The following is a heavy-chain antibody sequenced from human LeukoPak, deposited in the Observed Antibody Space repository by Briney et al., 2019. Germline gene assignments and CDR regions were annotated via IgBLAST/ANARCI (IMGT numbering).Heavy chain of an antibody. V-gene: IGHV3-53*05. CDR2: IYSGGNT. J-gene: IGHJ5*02. D-gene: IGHD3-10*01. CDR3: AKDLMRDRWFGES. CDR1: GFTVSSNS. Sequence: GGSLRLSCTVSGFTVSSNSMSWVRQAPGKGLEWVSFIYSGGNTHYSDSVKGRFTISKDTSRNTLYLQMNSLRPEDTAVYYCAKDLMRDRWFGESWGQGTLVTVSS.